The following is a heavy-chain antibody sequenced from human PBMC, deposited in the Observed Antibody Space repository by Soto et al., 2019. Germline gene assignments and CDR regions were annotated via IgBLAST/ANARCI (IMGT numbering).Heavy chain of an antibody. Sequence: SETLSLGCLVSNFSISGGYYWGWIRQSPGKGREWIATIYHTGHTYYNQSLKSLVTISVDASENHFSLKLSAVTAADTAFYYCARVMADFGLPGSLNFHCWGQGTLGTLSS. V-gene: IGHV4-38-2*02. J-gene: IGHJ4*02. D-gene: IGHD3-10*01. CDR1: NFSISGGYY. CDR2: IYHTGHT. CDR3: ARVMADFGLPGSLNFHC.